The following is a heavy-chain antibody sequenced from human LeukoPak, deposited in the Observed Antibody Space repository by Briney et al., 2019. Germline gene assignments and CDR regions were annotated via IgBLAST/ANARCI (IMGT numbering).Heavy chain of an antibody. CDR2: VSGSGGSR. Sequence: GGSLRLSCAASGFTFSTYGMSWVRQAPGKGLEWVSGVSGSGGSRFYTDSVKGRFTISRDNSKNTLYLQMNSLRAEDTAVYYCAKLREWELPDLFDYWGQGTLVTVSS. CDR3: AKLREWELPDLFDY. J-gene: IGHJ4*02. D-gene: IGHD1-26*01. V-gene: IGHV3-23*01. CDR1: GFTFSTYG.